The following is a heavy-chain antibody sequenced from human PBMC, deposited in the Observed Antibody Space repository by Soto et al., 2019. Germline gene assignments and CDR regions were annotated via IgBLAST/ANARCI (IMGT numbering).Heavy chain of an antibody. D-gene: IGHD3-16*01. CDR2: IIPIFGTA. V-gene: IGHV1-69*13. CDR3: ARVLGGLSGYYFDY. J-gene: IGHJ4*02. CDR1: GGTFSSYA. Sequence: SVKVSCKASGGTFSSYAISWVRQAPGQGLEWMGGIIPIFGTANYAQKFQGRVTITADESTSTVYMDVSSLRSEDTAVYYCARVLGGLSGYYFDYWGQGTLVTVSS.